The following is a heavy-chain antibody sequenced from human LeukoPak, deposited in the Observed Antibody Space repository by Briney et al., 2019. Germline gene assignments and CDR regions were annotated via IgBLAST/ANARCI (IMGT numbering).Heavy chain of an antibody. J-gene: IGHJ4*02. CDR3: ARVGPGLVPH. Sequence: PGGSLRLSCAASGFTFSSYSMNWVRQAPGKGLEWVSSISSSSSYIYYADSVKGRFTISRDNAKNSLYLQMNSLGAEDTAVYYCARVGPGLVPHWGQGTLVTVSS. V-gene: IGHV3-21*01. CDR2: ISSSSSYI. D-gene: IGHD6-19*01. CDR1: GFTFSSYS.